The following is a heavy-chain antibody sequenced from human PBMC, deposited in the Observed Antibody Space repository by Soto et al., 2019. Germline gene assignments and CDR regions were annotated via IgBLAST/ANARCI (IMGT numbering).Heavy chain of an antibody. CDR2: IHYSGSA. J-gene: IGHJ4*02. CDR3: ARRYGASFDY. V-gene: IGHV4-39*07. D-gene: IGHD4-17*01. Sequence: SETLSLTCTVSGGSIGTSGYYWGWIRQPPGKGLEWIGNIHYSGSASYNPSLKSRVTISVDTSKNQLSLKLSSVTAADTAVYYCARRYGASFDYWGQGTLVTVSS. CDR1: GGSIGTSGYY.